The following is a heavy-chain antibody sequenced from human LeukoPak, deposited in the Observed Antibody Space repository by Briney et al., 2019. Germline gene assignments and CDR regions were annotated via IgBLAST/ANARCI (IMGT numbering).Heavy chain of an antibody. CDR3: ARATSGSYDY. CDR2: ISRGSSTI. J-gene: IGHJ4*02. D-gene: IGHD1-26*01. CDR1: GFTFSTYS. Sequence: PGGSLRLSCAASGFTFSTYSMNWVRQAPGKGLEWVSYISRGSSTIYYADSVKGRFTISRDKAKNSLYLQMNSLRAEDTAVYYCARATSGSYDYWGQGTLVTVSS. V-gene: IGHV3-48*01.